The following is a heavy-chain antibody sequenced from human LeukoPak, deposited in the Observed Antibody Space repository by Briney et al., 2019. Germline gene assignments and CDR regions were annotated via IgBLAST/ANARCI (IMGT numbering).Heavy chain of an antibody. CDR3: ARHGSVSSGALV. D-gene: IGHD3-22*01. V-gene: IGHV4-59*08. J-gene: IGHJ4*02. CDR2: IFYSGST. Sequence: SETLSLTCTVSGGSISSYYWSWIRQPPGKGLEWIGYIFYSGSTNYSPSLKSRVTISVDTSKNQFSLKLSSVTAADTAVYYCARHGSVSSGALVWGQGTLVTVYS. CDR1: GGSISSYY.